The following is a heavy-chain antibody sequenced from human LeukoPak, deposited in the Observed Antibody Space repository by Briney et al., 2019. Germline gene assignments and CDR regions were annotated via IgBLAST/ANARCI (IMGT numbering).Heavy chain of an antibody. CDR1: GGSFSGYY. J-gene: IGHJ5*02. CDR2: INHSGST. D-gene: IGHD2-2*01. CDR3: ATRNYCSSTSCSYWFDP. Sequence: PSETLSLTCAVYGGSFSGYYWSWIRQPPGKGLEWIGEINHSGSTNYNPSLKSRVTISVDTSENQFSLKLSSVTAADTAVYYCATRNYCSSTSCSYWFDPWGQGTLVTVSS. V-gene: IGHV4-34*01.